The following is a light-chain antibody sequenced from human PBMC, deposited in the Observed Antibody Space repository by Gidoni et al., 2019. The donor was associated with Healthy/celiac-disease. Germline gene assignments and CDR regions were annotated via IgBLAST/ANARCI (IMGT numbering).Light chain of an antibody. CDR2: AAS. V-gene: IGKV1-39*01. J-gene: IGKJ4*01. Sequence: DIQLTQSPSSLSASVGDRVTITCRASQSISSYLNWYQQKPGKAPKLLIYAASTLQSGVPSRFSGSGYGTDFTLTISRLKPEDFATYYCQQSYTALTFGGGTKVEIK. CDR3: QQSYTALT. CDR1: QSISSY.